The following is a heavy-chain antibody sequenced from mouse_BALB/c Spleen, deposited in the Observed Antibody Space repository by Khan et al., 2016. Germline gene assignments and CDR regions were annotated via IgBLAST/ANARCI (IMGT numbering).Heavy chain of an antibody. Sequence: VQLKQSGAELVKPGASVKLSCTASGFNIRDTYIHWVKQRPEQGLEWIGRIEPENGNTKYDPKFQDKTTVTADTSSNKAYLQLSSLTSEDTAVYYCEGNYVGYYAMDYWGQGTSVTVSS. CDR1: GFNIRDTY. V-gene: IGHV14-3*02. CDR3: EGNYVGYYAMDY. J-gene: IGHJ4*01. D-gene: IGHD2-1*01. CDR2: IEPENGNT.